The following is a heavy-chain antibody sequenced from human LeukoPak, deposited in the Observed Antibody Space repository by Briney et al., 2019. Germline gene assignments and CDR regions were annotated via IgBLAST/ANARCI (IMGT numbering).Heavy chain of an antibody. Sequence: PGGSLRLSCAASGFTFSRNWMSWVRQAPGKGLEWVANIKQDGSEQYYVDSVKGRFTISRDNAKNSLYLQVNSLRAEDTAEYYCAREAKLMTTVYYFDYWGQGTLVTVSS. D-gene: IGHD4-11*01. J-gene: IGHJ4*02. CDR3: AREAKLMTTVYYFDY. CDR2: IKQDGSEQ. CDR1: GFTFSRNW. V-gene: IGHV3-7*04.